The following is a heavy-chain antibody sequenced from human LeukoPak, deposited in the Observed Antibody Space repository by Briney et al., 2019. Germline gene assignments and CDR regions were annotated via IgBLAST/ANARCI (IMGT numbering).Heavy chain of an antibody. CDR3: ARYRCSSTSCYNHAFDI. Sequence: PSETLSLTCTVSGGSISNYYWSWIRQPPGKGLEWIGYIYCSGSTNYNPSLKSRVTISVDTSKNQFSLKLSSVTAADTAAYYCARYRCSSTSCYNHAFDIWGQGTMVTVSS. J-gene: IGHJ3*02. CDR2: IYCSGST. V-gene: IGHV4-59*01. D-gene: IGHD2-2*02. CDR1: GGSISNYY.